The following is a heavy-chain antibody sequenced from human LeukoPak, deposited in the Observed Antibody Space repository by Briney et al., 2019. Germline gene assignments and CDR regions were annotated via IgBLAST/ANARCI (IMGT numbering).Heavy chain of an antibody. V-gene: IGHV3-7*01. Sequence: GGSLRLSCAASGFTFSNFWMSWVRQAPGKGLEWVANMKQDASEKYYVDSVKGRFSISRDNAKNSLYLQMNSLRAEDTAVYYCARDSSSWYSYWGRGTLVTVSS. D-gene: IGHD6-13*01. CDR2: MKQDASEK. CDR1: GFTFSNFW. CDR3: ARDSSSWYSY. J-gene: IGHJ4*02.